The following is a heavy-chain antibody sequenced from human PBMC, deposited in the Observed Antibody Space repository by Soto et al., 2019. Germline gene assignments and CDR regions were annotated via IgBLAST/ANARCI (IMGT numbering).Heavy chain of an antibody. V-gene: IGHV2-5*02. CDR2: IYWDDDP. CDR1: GFSFSADGVG. J-gene: IGHJ3*01. CDR3: AHAFGGTSWPNDAFDV. Sequence: QITLKESGPPLVKPTQTLTLTCIFSGFSFSADGVGVGWIRQPPGKALEWLALIYWDDDPRYRPYLKSRLTITKDSSKNQVVLTMTNMDPLDTATYYCAHAFGGTSWPNDAFDVWGQGTVVTVSS. D-gene: IGHD3-16*01.